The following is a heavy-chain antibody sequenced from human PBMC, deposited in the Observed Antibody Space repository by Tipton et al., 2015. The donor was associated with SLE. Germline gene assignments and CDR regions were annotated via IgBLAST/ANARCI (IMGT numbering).Heavy chain of an antibody. J-gene: IGHJ4*02. CDR3: VRLIGQLRPSGD. CDR1: GGSIRRHNST. Sequence: LRLSCTISGGSIRRHNSTWDWIRQPPGKGLEWIGKIYYSGSSYYSGKTYYNPSLKSRVTISVDASKDQFSLELESVTAADTAVYYCVRLIGQLRPSGDWGQGTLVTVSS. CDR2: IYYSGSSYYSGKT. V-gene: IGHV4-39*01. D-gene: IGHD2-21*01.